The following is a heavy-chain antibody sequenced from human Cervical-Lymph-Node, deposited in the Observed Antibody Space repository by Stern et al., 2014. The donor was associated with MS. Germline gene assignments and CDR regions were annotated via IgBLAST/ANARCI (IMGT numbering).Heavy chain of an antibody. V-gene: IGHV1-69*01. CDR2: IIPIFGRA. CDR1: GGTFSSYA. J-gene: IGHJ4*02. CDR3: ARGWSYDILTGYSY. Sequence: VKLVESGAEVKKPGSSVKVSCKASGGTFSSYAISWVRQAPGQGLEWMGGIIPIFGRANYAQKFQGRVTITADESTSTAYMELSSLRSEDTAVYYCARGWSYDILTGYSYWGQGTLVTVSS. D-gene: IGHD3-9*01.